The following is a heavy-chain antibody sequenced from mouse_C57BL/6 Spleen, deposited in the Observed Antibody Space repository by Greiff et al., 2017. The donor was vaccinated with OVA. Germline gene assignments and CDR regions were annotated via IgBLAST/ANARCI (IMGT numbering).Heavy chain of an antibody. CDR2: IDPSDSET. J-gene: IGHJ4*01. Sequence: QVQLQQPGAELVRPGSSVKLSCKASGYTFTSYWMHWVKQRPIQGLEWIGNIDPSDSETHYNQKFTDKATLTVDKSSSTAYMQLSSLTSEDSAVYYCARSTVVAKRDAMDDWGQGTSVTVSS. CDR1: GYTFTSYW. D-gene: IGHD1-1*01. V-gene: IGHV1-52*01. CDR3: ARSTVVAKRDAMDD.